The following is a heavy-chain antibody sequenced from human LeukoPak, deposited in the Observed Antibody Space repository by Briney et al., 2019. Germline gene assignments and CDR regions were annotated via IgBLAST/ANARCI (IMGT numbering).Heavy chain of an antibody. J-gene: IGHJ5*02. CDR2: IHHSGTT. CDR1: GGSISSSNW. D-gene: IGHD2-15*01. V-gene: IGHV4-4*02. CDR3: ARFFSAATWGYNWFDP. Sequence: PSETLSLTCAVSGGSISSSNWWGWVRQPPGRGLECIGEIHHSGTTNYNPSLKSRVTISVDTSKNQFSLKLSSVTAADTAVYYCARFFSAATWGYNWFDPWGQGTLVTVSS.